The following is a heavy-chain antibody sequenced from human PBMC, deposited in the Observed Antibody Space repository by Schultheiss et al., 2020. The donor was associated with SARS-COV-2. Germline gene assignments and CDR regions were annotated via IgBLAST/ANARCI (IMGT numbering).Heavy chain of an antibody. J-gene: IGHJ5*02. CDR1: GGSISSGCYY. V-gene: IGHV4-31*03. Sequence: SQTLSLTCTVSGGSISSGCYYWSWIRQHPGKGLEWIGYIYYSGSTYYNPSLKSRVTISVDTSKNQFSLKLSSVTAADTAVYYCARGGPCGYCSSTSWANRNWFDPWGQGTLVTVSS. CDR2: IYYSGST. CDR3: ARGGPCGYCSSTSWANRNWFDP. D-gene: IGHD2-2*03.